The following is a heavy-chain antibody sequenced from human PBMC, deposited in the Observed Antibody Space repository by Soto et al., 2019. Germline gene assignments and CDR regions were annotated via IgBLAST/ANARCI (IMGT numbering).Heavy chain of an antibody. V-gene: IGHV3-15*07. J-gene: IGHJ4*02. CDR3: TTDLPTLIPQVDS. CDR2: IKSKYDGGTT. CDR1: GFTFSGAW. Sequence: PGGSLRLSCAASGFTFSGAWFNWVRQAPGKGLEWVGRIKSKYDGGTTDYAAPVKDRFTISRDVSKNTLYLQMNSLKTEDTGVYFCTTDLPTLIPQVDSWCQGTLVTVSS. D-gene: IGHD4-4*01.